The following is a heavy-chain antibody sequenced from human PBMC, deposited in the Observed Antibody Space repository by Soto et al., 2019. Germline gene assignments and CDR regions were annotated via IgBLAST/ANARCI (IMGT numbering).Heavy chain of an antibody. CDR1: GFTFSIYA. J-gene: IGHJ4*02. Sequence: GGSLRLSCAASGFTFSIYAMSWVRQAPGKGLEWVSSISDTGDHTSYADSVKGLFTVSRENPMNTLYLEMIDLRAEDTAVYYCAKVLDHSPTGFWGNWGQGTLVTVSS. CDR2: ISDTGDHT. D-gene: IGHD3-16*01. CDR3: AKVLDHSPTGFWGN. V-gene: IGHV3-23*01.